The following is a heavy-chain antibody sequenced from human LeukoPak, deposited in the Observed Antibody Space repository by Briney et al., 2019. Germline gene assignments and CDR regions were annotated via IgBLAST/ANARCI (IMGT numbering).Heavy chain of an antibody. Sequence: GSSVKVSCKASGGTFSSYAISWVRQAPGQGLEWMGGIIPIFGTANYAQKFQGRVTMTRDTSTSTVYMELSSLRSEDTAVYYCAREGAYYDSSGYPTYWGQGTLVTVSS. CDR3: AREGAYYDSSGYPTY. CDR1: GGTFSSYA. J-gene: IGHJ4*02. CDR2: IIPIFGTA. D-gene: IGHD3-22*01. V-gene: IGHV1-69*05.